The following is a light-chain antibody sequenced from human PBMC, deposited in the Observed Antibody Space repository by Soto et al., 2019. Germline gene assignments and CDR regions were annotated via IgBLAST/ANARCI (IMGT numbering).Light chain of an antibody. J-gene: IGKJ4*01. V-gene: IGKV1D-12*01. CDR2: AAS. CDR3: QQANSFPFT. Sequence: DIQMTQSPSSVSASVGDRVTITCRASQGISSWLGWYQQKPGKAPKLLIYAASSVQSGVPSRFSGSGSWTDLTLTISSLQPEDCATYYCQQANSFPFTFGGGTKVEIK. CDR1: QGISSW.